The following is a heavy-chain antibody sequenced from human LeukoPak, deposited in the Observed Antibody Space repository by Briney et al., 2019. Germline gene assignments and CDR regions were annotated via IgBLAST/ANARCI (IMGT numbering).Heavy chain of an antibody. J-gene: IGHJ4*02. CDR2: VHPGDSDT. CDR1: GYNFATYW. CDR3: ARAGESVDYDFWSGYYTFDY. Sequence: GESLKISCKGYGYNFATYWIGWVRQMPGKGLEWMGIVHPGDSDTRYSPSFQGQVSISADKSINTAYLQWNSLKASDTAVYYCARAGESVDYDFWSGYYTFDYWGQGTLVTVSS. V-gene: IGHV5-51*01. D-gene: IGHD3-3*01.